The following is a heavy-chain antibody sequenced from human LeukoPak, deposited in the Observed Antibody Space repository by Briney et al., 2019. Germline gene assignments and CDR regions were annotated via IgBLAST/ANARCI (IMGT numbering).Heavy chain of an antibody. D-gene: IGHD6-19*01. CDR3: ATIAVAGTGY. Sequence: ASVKVSCKAPGYTFTGYYMHWVRQAPGQGLEWMGWINPNSGGTNYAQKFQSRVTMTRDTSISTAYMELSGLRSDDTAVYYCATIAVAGTGYWGQGTLVTVSS. V-gene: IGHV1-2*02. CDR1: GYTFTGYY. CDR2: INPNSGGT. J-gene: IGHJ4*02.